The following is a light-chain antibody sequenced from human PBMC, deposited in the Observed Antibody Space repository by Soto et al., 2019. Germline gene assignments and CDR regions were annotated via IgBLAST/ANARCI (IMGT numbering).Light chain of an antibody. J-gene: IGKJ1*01. CDR3: QHYNTYTWT. Sequence: DIQMTQSPSTLSASVGDRVSITCLASQSISTYLAWYQQKPGKAPKLLIYKASSLGSGVPSRFSGSGSGTDFTLTISSLQPDDSATYYCQHYNTYTWTFGLGTRVE. V-gene: IGKV1-5*03. CDR2: KAS. CDR1: QSISTY.